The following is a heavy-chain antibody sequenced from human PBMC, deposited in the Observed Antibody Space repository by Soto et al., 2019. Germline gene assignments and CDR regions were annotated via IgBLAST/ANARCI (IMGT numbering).Heavy chain of an antibody. Sequence: EVQLVESGGGLIQPGGSLRLSCAASGFTVSSNYMSWVRQAPGKGLEWVSVISVKGRFTISRDNSKNTLYLQMNSLRAEDTAVYYVLGHGDTFDYWGQGTLVTVSS. CDR1: GFTVSSNY. J-gene: IGHJ4*02. CDR2: I. D-gene: IGHD4-17*01. CDR3: LGHGDTFDY. V-gene: IGHV3-53*01.